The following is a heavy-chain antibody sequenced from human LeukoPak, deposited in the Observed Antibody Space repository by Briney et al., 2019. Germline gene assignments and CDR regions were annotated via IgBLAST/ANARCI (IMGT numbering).Heavy chain of an antibody. D-gene: IGHD6-19*01. V-gene: IGHV3-9*01. CDR3: ARAVAGTLAY. Sequence: GGSLRLSCAVSGFIFDDYAMHWVRQAPGKGLEWVSGITWGRDNLAYAASVKGRFTISRDNRKNLLHLQMNSLRAEDTAVYYCARAVAGTLAYWGQGTLVTVSS. CDR2: ITWGRDNL. J-gene: IGHJ4*02. CDR1: GFIFDDYA.